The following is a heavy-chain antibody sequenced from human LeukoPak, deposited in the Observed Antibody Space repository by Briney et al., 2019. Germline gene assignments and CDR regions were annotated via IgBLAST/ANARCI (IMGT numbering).Heavy chain of an antibody. D-gene: IGHD1-1*01. Sequence: SETLSLTCTVSGGSISSSSYYWGWIRQPPGKGLEWIGSLYYSGNTYYNPSLKSRVTISVDTSSNQFSLKLTSVTAADTAVYYCVRGRRYWKSPTNGYFDYWGQGTLVTVSS. V-gene: IGHV4-39*07. CDR3: VRGRRYWKSPTNGYFDY. CDR2: LYYSGNT. CDR1: GGSISSSSYY. J-gene: IGHJ4*02.